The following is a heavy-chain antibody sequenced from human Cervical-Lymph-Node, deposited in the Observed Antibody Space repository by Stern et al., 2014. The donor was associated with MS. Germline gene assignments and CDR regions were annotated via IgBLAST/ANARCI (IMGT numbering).Heavy chain of an antibody. J-gene: IGHJ4*02. Sequence: QVQLVQSGGGVIQPGRSLTLSCAASGFTFSNHGTHWVRQATGKELDWVALISYDGTNKYYPDSVKGRFTISRDNSKSTLYLQMNSLRPEDTALYYCPKGAVALMVFAPDSGGQGTLVTVSS. CDR3: PKGAVALMVFAPDS. CDR1: GFTFSNHG. V-gene: IGHV3-30*18. D-gene: IGHD2-8*01. CDR2: ISYDGTNK.